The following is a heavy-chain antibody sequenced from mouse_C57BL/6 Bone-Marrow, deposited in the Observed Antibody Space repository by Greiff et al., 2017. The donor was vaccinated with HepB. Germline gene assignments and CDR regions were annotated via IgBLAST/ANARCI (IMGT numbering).Heavy chain of an antibody. V-gene: IGHV1-55*01. D-gene: IGHD2-4*01. CDR3: ARWYYDSDALYWYFDV. CDR2: IYPGSGST. J-gene: IGHJ1*03. Sequence: VQLQQPGAELVKPGASVKMSCKASGYTFTSYWITWVKQRPGQGLEWIGDIYPGSGSTNYNEKFKSKATLTVDTSSSTAYMQLSSLTSEDSAVYYCARWYYDSDALYWYFDVWGTGTTVTVSS. CDR1: GYTFTSYW.